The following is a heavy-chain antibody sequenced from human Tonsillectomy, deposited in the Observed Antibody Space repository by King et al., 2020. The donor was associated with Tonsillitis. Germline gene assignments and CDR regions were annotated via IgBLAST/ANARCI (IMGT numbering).Heavy chain of an antibody. J-gene: IGHJ6*03. CDR3: CGYDIWTGPPTDYHYHYMDV. CDR2: IKSKTDGGTT. D-gene: IGHD3-9*01. CDR1: GFTFNNAW. Sequence: VQLVESGGGLVKPGGSLRLSCAASGFTFNNAWMNWVRQAPGKGLEWVGRIKSKTDGGTTDYAAPVKGRFTISRDDSKNTLYLQMNSLKTEDTAVYYGCGYDIWTGPPTDYHYHYMDVWGKGTTVTVSS. V-gene: IGHV3-15*07.